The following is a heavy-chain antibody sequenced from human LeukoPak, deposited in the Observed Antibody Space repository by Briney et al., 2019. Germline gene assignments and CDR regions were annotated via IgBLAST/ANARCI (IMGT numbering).Heavy chain of an antibody. Sequence: PGGSPRLSCAASGFTFSSYWMSWVRQAPGKGLEWVANIKQDGSEKYYVDSVKGRFTISRDNAKNSLYLQMNSLRAEDTAMYYCAKDEPVSADFDYWGQGTLVTVSS. V-gene: IGHV3-7*01. CDR1: GFTFSSYW. J-gene: IGHJ4*02. CDR3: AKDEPVSADFDY. CDR2: IKQDGSEK. D-gene: IGHD1-14*01.